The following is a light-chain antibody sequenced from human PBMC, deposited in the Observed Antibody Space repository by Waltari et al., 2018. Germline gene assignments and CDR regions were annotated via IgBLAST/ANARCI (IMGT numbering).Light chain of an antibody. J-gene: IGLJ2*01. CDR3: QTWDTGTHVV. Sequence: QVVLTQSPSASASLGASVKLTCTLSSGHSSYAIAWHQQQPEKGPRYLMKVSSAGSHQKGDGVPDRFSGSRSGTEHYLTISSVQSEDEADYYCQTWDTGTHVVFGGGTKLTVL. CDR2: VSSAGSH. V-gene: IGLV4-69*01. CDR1: SGHSSYA.